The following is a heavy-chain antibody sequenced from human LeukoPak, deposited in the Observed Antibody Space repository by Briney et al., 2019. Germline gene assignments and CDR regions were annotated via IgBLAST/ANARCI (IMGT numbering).Heavy chain of an antibody. CDR1: GFTFSSYA. CDR2: ISGSGGST. Sequence: PGGSLRLSCAASGFTFSSYAMSWVRQAPGKGLERVSAISGSGGSTYYADSVKGRFTISRDNSKNTLYLQMNSLRAEDTAVYYCAKSDWNYLGAFDIWGQGTMVTVSS. V-gene: IGHV3-23*01. J-gene: IGHJ3*02. D-gene: IGHD1-7*01. CDR3: AKSDWNYLGAFDI.